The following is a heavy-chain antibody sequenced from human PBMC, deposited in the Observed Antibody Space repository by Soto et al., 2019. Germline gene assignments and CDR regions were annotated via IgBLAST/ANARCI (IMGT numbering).Heavy chain of an antibody. D-gene: IGHD3-22*01. CDR3: ARGTVVVINNGGRRGGADWFDP. CDR2: IYYSWST. J-gene: IGHJ5*02. Sequence: PAETLSLTCTVSGGSISSGDYYWSWIRQPPGKGLEWIGYIYYSWSTYYNPSLKSRVTISVDTSKNQFSLKLSSVTAADTAVYYCARGTVVVINNGGRRGGADWFDPWGQGTLVTVSS. CDR1: GGSISSGDYY. V-gene: IGHV4-30-4*01.